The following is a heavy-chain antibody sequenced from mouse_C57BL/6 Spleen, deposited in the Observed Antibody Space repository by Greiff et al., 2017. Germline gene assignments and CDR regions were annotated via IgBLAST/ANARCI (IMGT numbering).Heavy chain of an antibody. CDR1: GFNINDYY. CDR3: ASNYGSCYWYFDV. J-gene: IGHJ1*03. CDR2: IDPEDGET. D-gene: IGHD1-1*01. Sequence: VQLQQSGAELVKPGASVKLSCTASGFNINDYYMHWVKQRTEQGLEWIGRIDPEDGETKYAPKFQGKATITADTSSNTAYLKLSSLTSEDTAVYFSASNYGSCYWYFDVWGTGTTVTVSS. V-gene: IGHV14-2*01.